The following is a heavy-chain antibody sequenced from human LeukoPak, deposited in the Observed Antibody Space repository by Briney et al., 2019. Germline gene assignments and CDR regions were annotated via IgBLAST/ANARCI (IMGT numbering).Heavy chain of an antibody. CDR3: ARSATTVTTLLIEVLNWYFDL. D-gene: IGHD4-17*01. Sequence: ASVKVSCKASGYTFTSYYMHWVRQAPGQGLEWMGIINPSGGSTSYAQKFQGRVTMTRDTSTSTVYMELSSLRSEDTAVYYCARSATTVTTLLIEVLNWYFDLWGRGTLVTVSS. V-gene: IGHV1-46*01. CDR2: INPSGGST. J-gene: IGHJ2*01. CDR1: GYTFTSYY.